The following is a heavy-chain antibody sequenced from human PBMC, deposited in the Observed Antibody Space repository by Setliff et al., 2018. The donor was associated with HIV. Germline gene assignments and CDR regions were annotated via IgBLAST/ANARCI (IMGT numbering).Heavy chain of an antibody. CDR1: GFTFRSYA. CDR2: ISGSGGST. Sequence: PGGSLRLSCAASGFTFRSYAMSWVRQAPGKGLEWVSTISGSGGSTYYADSVNGRFTISRDNSKNTLYLQMSRLRSDDTAVYYCARGSLLGYFDWLFPDWGQGTLVTVPQ. D-gene: IGHD3-9*01. V-gene: IGHV3-23*01. CDR3: ARGSLLGYFDWLFPD. J-gene: IGHJ4*02.